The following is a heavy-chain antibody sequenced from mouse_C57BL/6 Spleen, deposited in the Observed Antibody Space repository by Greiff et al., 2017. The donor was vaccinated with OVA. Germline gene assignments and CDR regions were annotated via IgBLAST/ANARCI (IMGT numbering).Heavy chain of an antibody. CDR2: ISDGGSYT. CDR3: ARDGGGSSGAWFAY. J-gene: IGHJ3*01. Sequence: EVQLKESGGGLVKPGGSLKLSCAASGFTFSSYAMSWVRQTPEKRLEWVATISDGGSYTYYPDNVKGRFTISRDNAKNNLYLQMSHLKSEDTAMYYCARDGGGSSGAWFAYWGQGTLVTVSA. D-gene: IGHD3-2*02. V-gene: IGHV5-4*01. CDR1: GFTFSSYA.